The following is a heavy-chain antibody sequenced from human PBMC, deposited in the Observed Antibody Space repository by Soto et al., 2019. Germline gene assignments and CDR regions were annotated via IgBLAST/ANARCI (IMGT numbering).Heavy chain of an antibody. CDR1: GDIYSGYS. CDR3: ARDLGSGYDPGDY. V-gene: IGHV1-69*06. D-gene: IGHD5-12*01. J-gene: IGHJ4*02. Sequence: GASVKVCCKNSGDIYSGYSISWVRQDPGQGLEWMGGIIPIFGTTNYAQRFHGRVTITADKSTSTVYMELYSLKSEDTAVYYCARDLGSGYDPGDYWGQGTLVTVSS. CDR2: IIPIFGTT.